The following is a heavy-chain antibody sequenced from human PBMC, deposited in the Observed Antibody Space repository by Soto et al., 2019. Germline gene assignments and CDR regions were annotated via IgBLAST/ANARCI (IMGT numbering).Heavy chain of an antibody. CDR2: IKSMTDGGAT. J-gene: IGHJ4*02. V-gene: IGHV3-15*01. CDR1: GFSFNNAW. CDR3: TKGLREDVDRFDF. Sequence: GGSLRLSCAASGFSFNNAWMSWVRQAPGKGLEWVGRIKSMTDGGATDYAAPVKGRVSISRDDSKNTRYLQMTSPKTENTDVDYCTKGLREDVDRFDFWGQGTLVPVSS.